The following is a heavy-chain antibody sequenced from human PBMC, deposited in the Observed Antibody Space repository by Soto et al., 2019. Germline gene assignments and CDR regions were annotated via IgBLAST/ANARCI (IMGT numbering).Heavy chain of an antibody. CDR1: GFIFTNYG. CDR2: ISRTGDDV. D-gene: IGHD4-17*01. CDR3: ATDSLYSTTWYDYFDL. Sequence: EGQLVESGGGLVKPGGSLRLSCAASGFIFTNYGMHWVCQAPGKGLEWVASISRTGDDVLYADSVKGRFSISRDNAKNSLSLQMSSLRVEDTSVYYCATDSLYSTTWYDYFDLWGQGTLVTVSS. J-gene: IGHJ5*02. V-gene: IGHV3-21*06.